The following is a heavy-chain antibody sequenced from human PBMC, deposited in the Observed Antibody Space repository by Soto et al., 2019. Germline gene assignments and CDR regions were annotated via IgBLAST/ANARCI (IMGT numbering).Heavy chain of an antibody. Sequence: SETLSLTCTVSGGSVSSGSYYWSWIRQPPGKGLEWIGYIYYSGSTNYNPSLKSRVTISVDTSKNQFSLKLSSVTAADTAVYYCARVKWELPLYYYCMDVWGKGTMVTVSS. CDR3: ARVKWELPLYYYCMDV. CDR2: IYYSGST. V-gene: IGHV4-61*01. CDR1: GGSVSSGSYY. D-gene: IGHD1-26*01. J-gene: IGHJ6*03.